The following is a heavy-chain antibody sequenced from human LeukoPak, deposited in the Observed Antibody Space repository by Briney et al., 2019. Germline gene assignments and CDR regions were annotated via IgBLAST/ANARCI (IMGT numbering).Heavy chain of an antibody. J-gene: IGHJ4*02. CDR2: INWNGGST. V-gene: IGHV3-20*04. CDR1: GFTFDDYG. CDR3: ARDALYGSGDYFDY. D-gene: IGHD3-10*01. Sequence: PGGSLRLSCAASGFTFDDYGMSWVRQAPGKGLEWVSGINWNGGSTGYADSVKGRFTISRDNAKNSLYLQMNSLRAEDTALYYCARDALYGSGDYFDYWGQGTLVTVSS.